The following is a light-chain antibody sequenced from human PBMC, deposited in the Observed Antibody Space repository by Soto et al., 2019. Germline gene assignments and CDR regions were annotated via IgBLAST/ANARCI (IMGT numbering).Light chain of an antibody. V-gene: IGKV3-20*01. Sequence: EIVVTQSPATLSVSPGESATLSCRASQSIGDSLAWYQVRPGQAPRLLIYGASSRATGIPGRLSGSGSGTDFTLTISRLEPEDFAVYFCQQYDSSPTFGQGTKVDIK. J-gene: IGKJ1*01. CDR2: GAS. CDR3: QQYDSSPT. CDR1: QSIGDS.